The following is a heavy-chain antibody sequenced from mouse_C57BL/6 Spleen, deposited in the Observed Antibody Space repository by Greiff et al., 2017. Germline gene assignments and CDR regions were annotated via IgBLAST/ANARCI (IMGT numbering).Heavy chain of an antibody. D-gene: IGHD2-4*01. V-gene: IGHV5-6*01. Sequence: EVQLVESGGDLVKPGGSLKLSCAASGFTFSSYGMSWVRQTPDKRLEWVATISSGGSYTYYPDSVKGRFTISRDNAKNTLYLQMSSLKSEDTAMYYCANDYGAYWGQGTLVTVSA. CDR1: GFTFSSYG. CDR3: ANDYGAY. CDR2: ISSGGSYT. J-gene: IGHJ3*01.